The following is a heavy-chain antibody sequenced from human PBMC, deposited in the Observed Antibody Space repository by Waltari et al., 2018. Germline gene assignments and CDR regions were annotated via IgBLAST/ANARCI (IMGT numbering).Heavy chain of an antibody. D-gene: IGHD3-10*01. CDR3: ARDALWFRESPLDY. J-gene: IGHJ4*02. CDR1: GFTFSSYS. V-gene: IGHV3-48*04. CDR2: ISSSSSTI. Sequence: DVQLVESGGGLVQPGGSLRLSCAASGFTFSSYSMNWVRQAPGKGLEWVSYISSSSSTIYYADSVKGRFTISRDNAKNSLYLQMNSLRAEDTAVYYCARDALWFRESPLDYWGQGTLVTVSS.